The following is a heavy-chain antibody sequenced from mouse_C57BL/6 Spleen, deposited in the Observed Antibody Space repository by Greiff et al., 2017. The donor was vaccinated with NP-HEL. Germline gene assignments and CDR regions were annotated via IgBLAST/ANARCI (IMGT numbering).Heavy chain of an antibody. Sequence: QVQLQQPGAELVKPGASVKLSCKASGYTFTSYWMHWVKQRPGRGLGGIGRIDPNSGGTKYNEKFKSKATLTVDKPASTAYMQLSSLTSEDSAVYYCASHYYGSSYVGWYFDVWGTGTTVTVSS. D-gene: IGHD1-1*01. CDR2: IDPNSGGT. J-gene: IGHJ1*03. CDR1: GYTFTSYW. V-gene: IGHV1-72*01. CDR3: ASHYYGSSYVGWYFDV.